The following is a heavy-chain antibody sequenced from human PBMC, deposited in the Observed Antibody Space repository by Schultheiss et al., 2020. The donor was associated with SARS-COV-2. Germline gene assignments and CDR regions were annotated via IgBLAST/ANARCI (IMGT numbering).Heavy chain of an antibody. CDR2: ISSSSSYI. CDR3: ARDRFNWVPAAIVGYYYYGMDV. Sequence: GGSLRLSCAASGFTFSSYAMSWVRQAPGRGLEWVSSISSSSSYIYYADSVKGRFTISRDNSKNTLYLQMNSLRAEDTAVYYCARDRFNWVPAAIVGYYYYGMDVWGQGTTVTVSS. CDR1: GFTFSSYA. J-gene: IGHJ6*02. V-gene: IGHV3-21*01. D-gene: IGHD2-2*01.